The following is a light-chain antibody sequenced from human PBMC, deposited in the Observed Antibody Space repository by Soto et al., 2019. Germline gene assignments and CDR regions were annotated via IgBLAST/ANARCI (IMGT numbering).Light chain of an antibody. Sequence: EVVLTQSPGTLSLFPGERATLSCRASQSVSSSYLAWYQQKPGQAPRLLIYGASSRATGIPDRFTGSGSETDFTLTISRLETEDFAVYYCQQFSSSPGTFGQGTKLEIK. J-gene: IGKJ2*01. CDR3: QQFSSSPGT. CDR2: GAS. V-gene: IGKV3-20*01. CDR1: QSVSSSY.